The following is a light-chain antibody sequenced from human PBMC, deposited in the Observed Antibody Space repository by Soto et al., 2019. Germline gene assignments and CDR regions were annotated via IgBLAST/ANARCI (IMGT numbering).Light chain of an antibody. CDR1: QGFGNN. J-gene: IGKJ1*01. CDR2: ATS. V-gene: IGKV1-27*01. CDR3: QKYNSAPWT. Sequence: DIQMTQSPSSLSASVGDRVTITCRASQGFGNNLAWYQQKPGKVPKVLIYATSTLQSGVPSRFSGSGSGTDFTLTIRSLQPEDVATYYCQKYNSAPWTFGQGTKVEIK.